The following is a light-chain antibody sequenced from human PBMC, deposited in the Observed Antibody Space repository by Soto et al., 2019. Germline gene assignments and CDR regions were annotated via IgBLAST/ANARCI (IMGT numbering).Light chain of an antibody. CDR3: QQYNHWPPIT. J-gene: IGKJ5*01. Sequence: EIVMTQSPATLSVSPGQTATLSCRASQTVDRGLAWYHHQPGQAPSLLIFGASTRATGIPARFSGSGSATEFTLTISSLQAEDFAVYYCQQYNHWPPITFGQGTRLEIK. V-gene: IGKV3-15*01. CDR1: QTVDRG. CDR2: GAS.